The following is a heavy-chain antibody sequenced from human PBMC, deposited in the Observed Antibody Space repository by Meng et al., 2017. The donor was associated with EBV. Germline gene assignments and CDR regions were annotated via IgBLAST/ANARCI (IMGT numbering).Heavy chain of an antibody. CDR1: GGTVRSDA. D-gene: IGHD3-10*01. CDR2: LIPMSDAP. Sequence: VQLAQSGAEVKKPGSSVKVSCKTSGGTVRSDAVSWVRQAPGKGLEWMGGLIPMSDAPYYAQKFQDRVTITADESTSTHYMDLSGLRSEDTAVYYCASESGRGFTPDYWGQGTLVTVSS. V-gene: IGHV1-69*01. CDR3: ASESGRGFTPDY. J-gene: IGHJ4*02.